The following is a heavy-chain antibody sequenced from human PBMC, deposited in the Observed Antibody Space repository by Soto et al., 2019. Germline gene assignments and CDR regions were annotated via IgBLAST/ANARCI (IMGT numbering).Heavy chain of an antibody. CDR3: AREENCSDGVCYSEYFQR. J-gene: IGHJ1*01. CDR1: GYIFTAYS. Sequence: QVQLVQSGAEVKKPGASVKVSCKASGYIFTAYSMHWVRQAPGQGLEWMGVVNPSGGSTNYAQKFRGRITMTRDTSTSTVYMDLSSLTSEDTAVHYCAREENCSDGVCYSEYFQRWGQGTLVTVSS. D-gene: IGHD2-15*01. V-gene: IGHV1-46*01. CDR2: VNPSGGST.